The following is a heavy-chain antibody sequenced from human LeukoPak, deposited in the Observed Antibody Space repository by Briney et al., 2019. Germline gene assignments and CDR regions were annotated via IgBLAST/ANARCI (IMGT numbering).Heavy chain of an antibody. Sequence: GGSLRLSCAASGFTFSSYSMNWVRQAPGKGLEWVSYISSSSSTIYYADSVKGRFTISRDNAKNSLYLQMNSLRDEDTAVYYCAKQLGYCSDGSCYFPYWGQGTLVTVSS. V-gene: IGHV3-48*02. D-gene: IGHD2-15*01. CDR1: GFTFSSYS. CDR3: AKQLGYCSDGSCYFPY. J-gene: IGHJ4*02. CDR2: ISSSSSTI.